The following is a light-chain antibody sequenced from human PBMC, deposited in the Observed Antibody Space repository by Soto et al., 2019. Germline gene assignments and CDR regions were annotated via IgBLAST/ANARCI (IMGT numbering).Light chain of an antibody. CDR3: QQYNSYSPT. Sequence: DIQMTQSPSTLSASVGDRVTITCRASQSISSGLAWYQQKPGKAPKLLIYKASSLESGVPSRFSGSGSGTEFTLTSSSLQPDDFATYYCQQYNSYSPTFGGGTKVEIK. CDR2: KAS. CDR1: QSISSG. V-gene: IGKV1-5*03. J-gene: IGKJ4*01.